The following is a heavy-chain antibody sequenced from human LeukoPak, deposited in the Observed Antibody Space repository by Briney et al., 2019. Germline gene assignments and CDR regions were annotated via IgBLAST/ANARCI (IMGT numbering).Heavy chain of an antibody. V-gene: IGHV5-51*01. CDR3: ARLANWNYGSYYYYMDV. Sequence: GESLQISCQGSGYSFTSYWIGWVRQMPGKGLEWMGIIYPGDSDTRYSPSFQGQVTISADKSISTAYLQWSSLKASDTAMYYCARLANWNYGSYYYYMDVWGKGTTVTVSS. CDR1: GYSFTSYW. J-gene: IGHJ6*03. CDR2: IYPGDSDT. D-gene: IGHD1-7*01.